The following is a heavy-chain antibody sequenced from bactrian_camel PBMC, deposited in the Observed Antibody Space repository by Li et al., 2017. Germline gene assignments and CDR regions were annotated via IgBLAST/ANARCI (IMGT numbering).Heavy chain of an antibody. Sequence: HVQLVESGGGSVQVGGSLGLSCAASVDTSSLYCMAWFHQAPGKDHELVARIDRAGTTWYRDSVKDRFTISKDNAKNTLYLQMNSLKSEDTALYYCTARGDSYGYWGQGTQVTVS. CDR1: VDTSSLYC. J-gene: IGHJ4*01. V-gene: IGHV3S55*01. CDR3: TARGDSYGY. D-gene: IGHD4*01. CDR2: IDRAGTT.